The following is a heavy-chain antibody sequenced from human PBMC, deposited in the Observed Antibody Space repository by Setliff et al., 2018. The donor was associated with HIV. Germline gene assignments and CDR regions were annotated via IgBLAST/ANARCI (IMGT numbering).Heavy chain of an antibody. CDR2: IYYSGNP. D-gene: IGHD2-2*01. V-gene: IGHV4-59*12. CDR3: ARGFDYAQRPPLYYFDY. J-gene: IGHJ4*02. Sequence: ASETLSLTCTVSGDSISSYSWNWIRQSPGGGLEWIGYIYYSGNPFYNPSLRSRVTISLDTSKNQFSLKLSSVTAADTAVYYCARGFDYAQRPPLYYFDYWGQGTLVTVSS. CDR1: GDSISSYS.